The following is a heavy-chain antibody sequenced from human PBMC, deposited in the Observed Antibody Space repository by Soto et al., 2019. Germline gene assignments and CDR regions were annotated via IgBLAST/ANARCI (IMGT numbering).Heavy chain of an antibody. CDR3: ANQGMDV. Sequence: PGGSLRLFWAASGFTFSSYAVSWVRQAPGKGLEWVSAISGSGGSTYCADSVKGRFTISRDNSKNTLYLQMNILRAEDKAVYYCANQGMDVWGQGTTVTVSS. CDR2: ISGSGGST. V-gene: IGHV3-23*01. CDR1: GFTFSSYA. J-gene: IGHJ6*02.